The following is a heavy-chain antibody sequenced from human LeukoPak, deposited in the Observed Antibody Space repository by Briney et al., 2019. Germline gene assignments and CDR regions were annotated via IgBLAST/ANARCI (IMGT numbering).Heavy chain of an antibody. Sequence: ASVKISCEASGGTFSSYAISWVRQAPKQGLEWMGGIIPIFGTANYAQKFQGRVTITTDESTSTAYMELSSLRSEDTAVYYCARSPPHEYYYYYMDVWGKGTTVTVSS. CDR2: IIPIFGTA. CDR1: GGTFSSYA. CDR3: ARSPPHEYYYYYMDV. V-gene: IGHV1-69*05. J-gene: IGHJ6*03.